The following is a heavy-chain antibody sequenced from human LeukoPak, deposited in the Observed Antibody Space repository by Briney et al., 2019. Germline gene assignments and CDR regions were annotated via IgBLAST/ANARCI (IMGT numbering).Heavy chain of an antibody. CDR2: ISGSGGST. V-gene: IGHV3-23*01. J-gene: IGHJ4*02. CDR3: ARVHHFGGVGPIDY. Sequence: PGGSLRLSCAASGFTFSSYGMSWVRQAPGKGLEWVSAISGSGGSTYYADSVKGRFTISRDNAKNSLYLQMNSLRAEDTAVYYCARVHHFGGVGPIDYWGQGTLVTVSS. CDR1: GFTFSSYG. D-gene: IGHD3-16*01.